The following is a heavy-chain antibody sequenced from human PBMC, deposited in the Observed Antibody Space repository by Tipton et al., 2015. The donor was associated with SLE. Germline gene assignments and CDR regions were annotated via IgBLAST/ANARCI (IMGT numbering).Heavy chain of an antibody. D-gene: IGHD6-13*01. V-gene: IGHV4-59*11. CDR2: IYYSGST. Sequence: TLSLTCTVSGGSISSHYWSWIRQPPGKGLEWIGYIYYSGSTYYNPSLKSRVTISVDTSKNQFSLKLSSVTAADTAVYYCAREGDSSSWVNWFDPWGQGTLVTVSS. J-gene: IGHJ5*02. CDR1: GGSISSHY. CDR3: AREGDSSSWVNWFDP.